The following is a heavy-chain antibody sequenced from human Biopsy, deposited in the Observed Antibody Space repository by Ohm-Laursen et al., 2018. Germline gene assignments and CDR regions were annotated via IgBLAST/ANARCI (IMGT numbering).Heavy chain of an antibody. D-gene: IGHD2-8*01. J-gene: IGHJ5*02. CDR3: ATGPVQMVYANLRGEFAS. CDR1: GFIFSTYT. CDR2: ISASDDSK. Sequence: SLRLSCAASGFIFSTYTMNWVRQAPGKGLEWVSSISASDDSKYYGDSVKGRFTISRDSSTNTLYLQMNGLRADDTAVYYCATGPVQMVYANLRGEFASWGQGALVTVSS. V-gene: IGHV3-23*01.